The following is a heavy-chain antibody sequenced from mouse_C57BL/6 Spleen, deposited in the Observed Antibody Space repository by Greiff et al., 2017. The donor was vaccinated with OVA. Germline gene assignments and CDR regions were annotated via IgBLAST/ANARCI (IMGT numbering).Heavy chain of an antibody. CDR2: IWSDGST. CDR3: ARWGTTVVDAMDY. Sequence: VKLQESGPGLVAPSQSLSITCTVSGFSLTSYGVHWVRQPPGKGLEWLVVIWSDGSTTYNSALKSRLSISKDNSKSQVFLKMNSLQTDDTAMYYCARWGTTVVDAMDYWGQGTSVTVSS. D-gene: IGHD1-1*01. J-gene: IGHJ4*01. V-gene: IGHV2-6*03. CDR1: GFSLTSYG.